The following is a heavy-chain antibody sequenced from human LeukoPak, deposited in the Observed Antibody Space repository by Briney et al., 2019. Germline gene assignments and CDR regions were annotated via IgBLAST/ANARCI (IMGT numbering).Heavy chain of an antibody. D-gene: IGHD6-19*01. CDR2: INHSGST. V-gene: IGHV4-34*01. J-gene: IGHJ5*02. Sequence: KPSETLSLTCAVYGGSFSGYYWSWIRQPPGKGLEWIGEINHSGSTNYNPSLKSRVTISVDTSKNQFSLKLSSVTAADTAVYYCAREGHSSGWYGGINWFDPRGQGTLVTVSS. CDR3: AREGHSSGWYGGINWFDP. CDR1: GGSFSGYY.